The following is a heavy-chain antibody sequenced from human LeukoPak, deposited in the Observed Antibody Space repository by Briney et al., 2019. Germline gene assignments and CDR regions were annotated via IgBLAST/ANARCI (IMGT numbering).Heavy chain of an antibody. Sequence: SVKVSCKASGGTFSSYAISWVRQAPGQGLEWMGGIIPIFGTANYAQKFQSRVTITADKSTSTAYMELSSLRSEDTAVYYCARDSVAGTGNFDYWGQGTLVTVSS. J-gene: IGHJ4*02. D-gene: IGHD6-19*01. V-gene: IGHV1-69*06. CDR3: ARDSVAGTGNFDY. CDR2: IIPIFGTA. CDR1: GGTFSSYA.